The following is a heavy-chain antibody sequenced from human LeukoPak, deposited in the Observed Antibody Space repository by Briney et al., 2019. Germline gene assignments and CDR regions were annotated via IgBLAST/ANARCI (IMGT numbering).Heavy chain of an antibody. V-gene: IGHV1-18*01. Sequence: ASVTVSCMASGYTFINYGISGVRQAPGQGLEWMGWISTYNGNTNYAQKLQGRVTMTTDTSASTAYMELRSLRSDDTAVYYCARAYYDSSAFDYWGQGTLVTVSS. CDR3: ARAYYDSSAFDY. D-gene: IGHD3-22*01. J-gene: IGHJ4*02. CDR2: ISTYNGNT. CDR1: GYTFINYG.